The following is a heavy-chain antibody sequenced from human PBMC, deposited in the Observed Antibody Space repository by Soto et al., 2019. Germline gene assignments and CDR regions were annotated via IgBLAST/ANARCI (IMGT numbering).Heavy chain of an antibody. J-gene: IGHJ4*02. CDR1: GFTFSSYG. Sequence: PGGSLRHSCAASGFTFSSYGMHWVRQAPGKGLERVAVIRYDGSNKYYADSVKGRFTISRDNSKNTLYLQMNSLRAEDTAVYYCASEPSAMGRENYLDKWGEGTLVTV. V-gene: IGHV3-33*01. CDR3: ASEPSAMGRENYLDK. CDR2: IRYDGSNK.